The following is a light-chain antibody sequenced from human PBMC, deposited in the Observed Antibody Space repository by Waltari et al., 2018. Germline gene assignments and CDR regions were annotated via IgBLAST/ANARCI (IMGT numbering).Light chain of an antibody. J-gene: IGLJ2*01. Sequence: QAVLTQPPSASGTPGQPVTIPCSGTSPNIGPNTVNCYQHLPGAAPKLLIYSHNQRPSGVPDRISGSKSGTSASLAISGLQSEDEADYYCAAWDDSLNGPVFGGGTKVTVL. CDR1: SPNIGPNT. V-gene: IGLV1-44*01. CDR3: AAWDDSLNGPV. CDR2: SHN.